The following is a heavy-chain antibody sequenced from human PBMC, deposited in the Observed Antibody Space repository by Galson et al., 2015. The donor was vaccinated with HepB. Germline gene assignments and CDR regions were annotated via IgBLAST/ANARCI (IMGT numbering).Heavy chain of an antibody. CDR3: AKSIHLGRGFDS. CDR2: TYYRSKWSD. D-gene: IGHD7-27*01. Sequence: CAISGDSVSSNSVAWNRIRQSPSRGLEWLGRTYYRSKWSDDYAVSVKSRITINPDTSKNQFSLQLNSVTPEDTAVYYCAKSIHLGRGFDSWGQGTLVTVSS. J-gene: IGHJ4*02. CDR1: GDSVSSNSVA. V-gene: IGHV6-1*01.